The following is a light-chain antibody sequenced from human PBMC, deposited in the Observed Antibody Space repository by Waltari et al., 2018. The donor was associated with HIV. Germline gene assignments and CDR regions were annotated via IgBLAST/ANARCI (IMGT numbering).Light chain of an antibody. J-gene: IGLJ2*01. CDR3: QAWDSSAVV. CDR1: KLGDKF. CDR2: QDN. Sequence: SYELTPPPSVSVSPGQTARIPCSGAKLGDKFVYWYQQRSGHSPLMVIYQDNKRPSGIPERISGSNSGNTATLVISGTQSLDEADYYCQAWDSSAVVFGGGTKLTVL. V-gene: IGLV3-1*01.